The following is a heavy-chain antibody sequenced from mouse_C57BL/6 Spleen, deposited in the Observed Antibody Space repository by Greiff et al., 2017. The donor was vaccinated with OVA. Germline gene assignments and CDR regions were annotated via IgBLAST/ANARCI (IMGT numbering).Heavy chain of an antibody. Sequence: EVQLVESGGDLVKPGGSLKLSCAASGFTFSSYGMSWVRQTPDKRLEWVATISSGGSYTYYPDSVKGRFTISRDNAKNTLYLQRSSLKSEDTAMYYCARHTRNYFDYWGQGTTLTVSS. CDR3: ARHTRNYFDY. CDR2: ISSGGSYT. CDR1: GFTFSSYG. J-gene: IGHJ2*01. V-gene: IGHV5-6*01.